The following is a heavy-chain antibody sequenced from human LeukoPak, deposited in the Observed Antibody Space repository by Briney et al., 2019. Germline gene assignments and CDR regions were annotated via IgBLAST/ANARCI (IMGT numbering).Heavy chain of an antibody. D-gene: IGHD3-3*01. V-gene: IGHV1-69*13. J-gene: IGHJ6*02. Sequence: GASVKVSCKASGGTFSSYAISWVRQAPGQGLEWMGGIIPIFGTANYAQKFQGRVTITADESTSTAYMELSSLRSEDTAVYYCARARCDFWSGYSPDILGRSYYGMDVWGQGTTVTVSS. CDR1: GGTFSSYA. CDR3: ARARCDFWSGYSPDILGRSYYGMDV. CDR2: IIPIFGTA.